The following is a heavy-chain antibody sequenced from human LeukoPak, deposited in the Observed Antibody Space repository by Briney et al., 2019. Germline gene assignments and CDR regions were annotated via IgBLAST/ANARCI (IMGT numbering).Heavy chain of an antibody. V-gene: IGHV1-58*01. CDR2: IVVGSGNT. D-gene: IGHD6-13*01. CDR1: GFTFTSSA. CDR3: AADSGRAAAGDL. J-gene: IGHJ2*01. Sequence: SVKVSRKASGFTFTSSAVQWVRQARGQRLEWIGWIVVGSGNTNYAQKFQERVTITRDMSTSTAYMELSSLRSEDTAVYYCAADSGRAAAGDLWGRGTLVTVSS.